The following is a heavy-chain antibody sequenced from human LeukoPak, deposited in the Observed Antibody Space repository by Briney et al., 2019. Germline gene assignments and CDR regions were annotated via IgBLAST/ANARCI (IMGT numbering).Heavy chain of an antibody. Sequence: GGSLRLSCAASGFTFSSYGMHWVRQAPGKGLEWVAVIWYDGSNKYYADSVKGRFTISRDNSKNTLYLQMNSLRAEDTAVYYCAKDPDDFWGGYYKAYYYYYMDVWGKGTTVTVSS. CDR2: IWYDGSNK. CDR3: AKDPDDFWGGYYKAYYYYYMDV. D-gene: IGHD3-3*01. J-gene: IGHJ6*03. CDR1: GFTFSSYG. V-gene: IGHV3-33*06.